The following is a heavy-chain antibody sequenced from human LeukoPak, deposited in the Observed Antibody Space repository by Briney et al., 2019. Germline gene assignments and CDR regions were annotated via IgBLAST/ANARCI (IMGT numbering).Heavy chain of an antibody. D-gene: IGHD6-13*01. CDR3: ARDSAARAFDI. J-gene: IGHJ3*02. V-gene: IGHV4-4*07. CDR1: GGSISSYY. CDR2: IYTSGST. Sequence: SETLSLTCTVSGGSISSYYWSWIRQPPGKGLEWIGRIYTSGSTNYNPSLKSRVTMSVDTSKNQFSLKLTSVTAADTAVYYCARDSAARAFDIWGQGTMVTVSS.